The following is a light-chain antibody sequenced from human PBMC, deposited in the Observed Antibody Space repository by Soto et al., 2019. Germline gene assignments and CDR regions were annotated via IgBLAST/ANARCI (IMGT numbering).Light chain of an antibody. V-gene: IGLV4-60*02. CDR3: ETWDSNTRV. CDR2: LESSGSY. J-gene: IGLJ3*02. Sequence: QPVLTQSSSASASLRSSVKLTCTLSSGHSSYIIAWHQQQPGKAPRYLMKLESSGSYNKGSGVPDRFSGSSSGADRYLTISNLQFEDEADYYCETWDSNTRVFGGGTKVTVL. CDR1: SGHSSYI.